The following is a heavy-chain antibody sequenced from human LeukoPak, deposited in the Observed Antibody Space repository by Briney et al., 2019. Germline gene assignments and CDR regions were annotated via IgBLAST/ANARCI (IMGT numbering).Heavy chain of an antibody. J-gene: IGHJ4*02. CDR3: ARSFGYDFWSGYYSPPYYFDY. CDR1: GYTFTSYG. V-gene: IGHV1-18*01. Sequence: GASVKVSCKASGYTFTSYGISWVRQAPGQGLEWMVWISAYNGNTNYAQKLQGRVTMTTDTSTSTAYMELRSLRSDDTAVYYCARSFGYDFWSGYYSPPYYFDYWGQGTLVTVSS. CDR2: ISAYNGNT. D-gene: IGHD3-3*01.